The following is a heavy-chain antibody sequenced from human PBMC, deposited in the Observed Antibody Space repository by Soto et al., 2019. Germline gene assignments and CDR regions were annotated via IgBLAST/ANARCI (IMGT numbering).Heavy chain of an antibody. V-gene: IGHV4-59*01. CDR2: IYYSGST. CDR3: ARRRGGWIQLCSGSFDI. D-gene: IGHD5-18*01. Sequence: PSETLSLTCTVSGGSISSYYWSWIRQPPGKGLEWIGYIYYSGSTNYNPSLKSRVTISVDTSKNQFSLKLSSVTAADTAVYYCARRRGGWIQLCSGSFDIWGQGTMVTVSS. J-gene: IGHJ3*02. CDR1: GGSISSYY.